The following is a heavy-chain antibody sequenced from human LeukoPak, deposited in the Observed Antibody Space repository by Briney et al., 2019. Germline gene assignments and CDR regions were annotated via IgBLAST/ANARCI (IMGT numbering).Heavy chain of an antibody. Sequence: SETLSLTCGVYGGSFSNYYWSCIRQSPGKGLEWIGEINHSGSTNYNPSLKSRVTMSVDTSKNQFSLKLTSVTAADTAVYYCATPDSSGYYYLYWGQGTLVTVSS. CDR1: GGSFSNYY. V-gene: IGHV4-34*01. J-gene: IGHJ4*02. D-gene: IGHD3-22*01. CDR3: ATPDSSGYYYLY. CDR2: INHSGST.